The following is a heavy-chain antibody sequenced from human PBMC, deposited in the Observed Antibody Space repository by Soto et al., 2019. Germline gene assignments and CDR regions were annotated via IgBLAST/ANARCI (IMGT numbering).Heavy chain of an antibody. CDR3: ARVPVPGRNHAFDI. Sequence: SETLSLTCTVSGGSISSGDYYWSWIRQPPWKGLEWIGYIYYSGSTYYNPSLKSRVTISVDTSKNQFSLKLSSVTAADTAVYYCARVPVPGRNHAFDIWCQGXMVTVSS. D-gene: IGHD2-2*01. V-gene: IGHV4-30-4*01. J-gene: IGHJ3*02. CDR1: GGSISSGDYY. CDR2: IYYSGST.